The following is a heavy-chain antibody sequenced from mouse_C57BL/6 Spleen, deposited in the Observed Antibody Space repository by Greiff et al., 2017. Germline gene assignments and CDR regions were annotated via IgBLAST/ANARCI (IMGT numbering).Heavy chain of an antibody. CDR1: GYAFTNYL. CDR3: AREGSWFAY. Sequence: VKLMESGAELVRPGTSVKVSCKASGYAFTNYLIEWVKQRPGQGLEWIGVINPGSGGTNYNEKFKGKATLTADKSSSTAYMQLSSLTSEDSAVYFCAREGSWFAYWGQGTLVTVSA. J-gene: IGHJ3*01. V-gene: IGHV1-54*01. CDR2: INPGSGGT.